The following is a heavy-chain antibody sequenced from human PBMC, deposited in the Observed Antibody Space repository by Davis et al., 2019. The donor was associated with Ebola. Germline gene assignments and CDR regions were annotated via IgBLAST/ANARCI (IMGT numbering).Heavy chain of an antibody. V-gene: IGHV3-30*04. D-gene: IGHD6-13*01. J-gene: IGHJ4*02. CDR3: ARGPSTGNSFSY. CDR2: ISYDGSNK. Sequence: GGSLRLSCAASGFTFSSYAMHWVRQAPGKGLEWVAVISYDGSNKYYADSVEGRFTISRDNAKNSLYLQMNSLRAEDTAVYYCARGPSTGNSFSYWGQGTLVTVSS. CDR1: GFTFSSYA.